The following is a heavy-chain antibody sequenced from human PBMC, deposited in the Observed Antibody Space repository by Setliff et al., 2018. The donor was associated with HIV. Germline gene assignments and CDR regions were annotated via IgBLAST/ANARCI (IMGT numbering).Heavy chain of an antibody. V-gene: IGHV3-74*01. J-gene: IGHJ4*02. D-gene: IGHD3-10*01. CDR1: GFTFRNYW. CDR2: IDGDGSGT. Sequence: QAGGSLRLSCAASGFTFRNYWMHWVRQAPGKGLVWVSRIDGDGSGTSYADAVQGRFTISRDNAKNTLYLQMNSLRAEDTAVYYCARDPKYYYGSGRGFDYWGQGTLVTVSS. CDR3: ARDPKYYYGSGRGFDY.